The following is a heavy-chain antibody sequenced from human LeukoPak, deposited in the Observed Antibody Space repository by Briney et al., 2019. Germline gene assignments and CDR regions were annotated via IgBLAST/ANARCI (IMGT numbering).Heavy chain of an antibody. CDR1: GFTFSSYS. D-gene: IGHD3-22*01. V-gene: IGHV3-21*01. CDR3: ARDSYTYYYDSSGYSDFDY. J-gene: IGHJ4*02. Sequence: GGSLRLSCAASGFTFSSYSMSWVRQAPGKGLEWVSSISSSSSYIYYADSVKGRFTISRDNAKNSLYLQMNSLRAEDTAVYYCARDSYTYYYDSSGYSDFDYWGQGTLVTVSS. CDR2: ISSSSSYI.